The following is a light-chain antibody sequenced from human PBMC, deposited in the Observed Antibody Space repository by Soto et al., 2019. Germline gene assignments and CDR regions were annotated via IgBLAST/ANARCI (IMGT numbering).Light chain of an antibody. V-gene: IGKV3-11*01. Sequence: EIVLTHSPATLSLSPGERATLSCSASQSIGSYLAWYQQKPGQAPRLLIYEASNRATGIPARFSGSGSGTDFTLTISSLEPEDFAVYYCQQRSNWPLTFGGGTKVESK. CDR1: QSIGSY. J-gene: IGKJ4*01. CDR3: QQRSNWPLT. CDR2: EAS.